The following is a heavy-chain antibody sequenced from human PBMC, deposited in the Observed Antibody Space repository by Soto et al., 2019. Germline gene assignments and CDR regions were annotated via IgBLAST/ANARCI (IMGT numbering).Heavy chain of an antibody. V-gene: IGHV3-23*01. Sequence: PGGSLRLSCAASGFTFSTYAMGWVRQAPGKGLEWVSVMSNSGGNRYYADSVKGRFTISRDNSENTLYRQMSSLRAEDTAVYYCAKDTARTSGWYYFDHWGQGTLVTVSS. CDR3: AKDTARTSGWYYFDH. D-gene: IGHD6-19*01. J-gene: IGHJ4*02. CDR2: MSNSGGNR. CDR1: GFTFSTYA.